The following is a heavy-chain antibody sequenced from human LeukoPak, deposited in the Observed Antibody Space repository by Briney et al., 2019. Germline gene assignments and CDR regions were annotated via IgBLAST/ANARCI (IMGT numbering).Heavy chain of an antibody. D-gene: IGHD6-13*01. CDR2: ISWNSGSI. CDR3: AKDFSWSLDSYFDY. J-gene: IGHJ4*02. CDR1: GFTFDDYA. Sequence: PGRSLRLSCAASGFTFDDYAMHWVRQAPGKGLEWVSGISWNSGSIGYADSVKGRFSISRDNAKNSLYLQMNSLRAEDTALYYCAKDFSWSLDSYFDYWGQGTLVTVSS. V-gene: IGHV3-9*01.